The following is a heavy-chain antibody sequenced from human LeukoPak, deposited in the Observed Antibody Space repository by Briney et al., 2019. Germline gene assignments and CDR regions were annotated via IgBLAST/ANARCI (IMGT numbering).Heavy chain of an antibody. D-gene: IGHD3-22*01. CDR1: GFTFSSYA. J-gene: IGHJ3*02. CDR2: ISGSGGST. Sequence: GGSLRLSCAASGFTFSSYAMSWVRQAPGKGLEWVSAISGSGGSTYYADSVKGRFTISRDNSKNTLYLQTNSLRAEDTAVYYCAKPYYYDSSGYSLVDAFDIWGQGTMVTVSS. CDR3: AKPYYYDSSGYSLVDAFDI. V-gene: IGHV3-23*01.